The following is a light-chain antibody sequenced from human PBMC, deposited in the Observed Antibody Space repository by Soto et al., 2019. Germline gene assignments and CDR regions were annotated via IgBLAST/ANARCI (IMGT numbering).Light chain of an antibody. CDR1: NIGSTL. CDR3: QVWDNSRDQVV. V-gene: IGLV3-21*02. J-gene: IGLJ3*02. Sequence: SYELTQPPSVSVAPGQTATITCGADNIGSTLVHWYQQKPGQAPVVVVFDDRDRPSGIPDRFSGSNSGSTATLTVSRVEAGDEADYYCQVWDNSRDQVVFGGGTKLTVL. CDR2: DDR.